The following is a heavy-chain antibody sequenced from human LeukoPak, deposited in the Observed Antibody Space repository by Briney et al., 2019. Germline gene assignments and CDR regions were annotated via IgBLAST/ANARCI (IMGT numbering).Heavy chain of an antibody. CDR2: IIPIFGTA. Sequence: SVKVSCKASGGTFSSYAISWVRQAPGQGLEWMGGIIPIFGTANYAQKFQGRVTITADKSTSTAYMELSSLRSEDTAVYYCASGGWGYCSSTSCYLHWFDPWGQGTLVTVSS. D-gene: IGHD2-2*01. CDR3: ASGGWGYCSSTSCYLHWFDP. J-gene: IGHJ5*02. CDR1: GGTFSSYA. V-gene: IGHV1-69*06.